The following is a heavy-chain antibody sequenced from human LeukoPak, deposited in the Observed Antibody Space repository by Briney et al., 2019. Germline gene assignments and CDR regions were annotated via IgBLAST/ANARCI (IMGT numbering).Heavy chain of an antibody. V-gene: IGHV3-30-3*01. CDR3: ARLHYGDYNLDY. D-gene: IGHD4-17*01. CDR1: GFTFSSYA. J-gene: IGHJ4*02. CDR2: ISYDGSNK. Sequence: GGSLRLSCAASGFTFSSYAMHWVRQAPGKGLEWVAVISYDGSNKYYADSVKGRFTISRDNSKNTLYLQMNSLRAEDTAVYYCARLHYGDYNLDYWGQGTLVTVSS.